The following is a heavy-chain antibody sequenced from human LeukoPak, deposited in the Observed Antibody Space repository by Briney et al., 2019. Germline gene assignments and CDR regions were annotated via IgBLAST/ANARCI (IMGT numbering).Heavy chain of an antibody. Sequence: PGGSLRLSCAASGFTFISYTMNWVRQAPGKGLEWVSSISSSSTYIYYADSVKGRFTISRDNAKNSLYLQMNSLRAEDTAVYYCARESLVRGVISSSWGQGTLVTVSS. D-gene: IGHD3-10*01. CDR2: ISSSSTYI. V-gene: IGHV3-21*01. CDR1: GFTFISYT. J-gene: IGHJ5*02. CDR3: ARESLVRGVISSS.